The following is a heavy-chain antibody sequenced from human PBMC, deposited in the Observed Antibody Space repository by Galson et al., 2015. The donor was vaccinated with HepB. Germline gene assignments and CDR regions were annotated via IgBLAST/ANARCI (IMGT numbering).Heavy chain of an antibody. CDR3: GRALCSSGCYGFVI. D-gene: IGHD2-2*01. Sequence: SLRLSCAASGFTFSSYWMHWVRQVPGKGLVWVSRMYSDGSSANYADSVKGRFTISRDNAKNTLYLQMNSLRAEDTAVYYCGRALCSSGCYGFVIWGQGTMATVSS. CDR2: MYSDGSSA. V-gene: IGHV3-74*01. CDR1: GFTFSSYW. J-gene: IGHJ3*02.